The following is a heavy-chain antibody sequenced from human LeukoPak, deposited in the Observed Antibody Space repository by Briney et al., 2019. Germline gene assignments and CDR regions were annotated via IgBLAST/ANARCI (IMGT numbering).Heavy chain of an antibody. D-gene: IGHD3-10*01. CDR1: GFTFSSYS. V-gene: IGHV3-21*01. CDR3: ARGYYGPGTTVWFDP. Sequence: GGSLRLSCAASGFTFSSYSMNWVRQAPGKGLEWVSSISSSSSYIYYADSVKGRFTISRDNAKNSLYLQMNSLRAEDTAVYYCARGYYGPGTTVWFDPWGQGTLVTVSS. CDR2: ISSSSSYI. J-gene: IGHJ5*02.